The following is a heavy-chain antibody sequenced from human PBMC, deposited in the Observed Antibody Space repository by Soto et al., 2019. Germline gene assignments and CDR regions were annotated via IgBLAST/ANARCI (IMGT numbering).Heavy chain of an antibody. D-gene: IGHD3-10*01. CDR1: GFTFSNAW. Sequence: VQLVESGGGLVKPGGSLRLSCAASGFTFSNAWMSWVRQAPGKGLEWVGRIKSKTDGGTTDYAAPVKGRFTISRDDSKNTLYLQMNSLKTEDTAVYYCTTVEYGLRYYYYYMDVWGKGTTVTVSS. V-gene: IGHV3-15*01. CDR3: TTVEYGLRYYYYYMDV. CDR2: IKSKTDGGTT. J-gene: IGHJ6*03.